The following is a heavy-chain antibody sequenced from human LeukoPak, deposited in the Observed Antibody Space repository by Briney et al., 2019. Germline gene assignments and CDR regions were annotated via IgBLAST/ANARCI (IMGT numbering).Heavy chain of an antibody. Sequence: PSETLSLTCTVPGDSVSGNYWNWIRQPAGKGLEWIGRIHSSGTTNYNPSLKSRITMSIEKSQNQFSLKLSSVTAADTAVYYCARDYTGYNWSDPWGQGNLVTVSS. CDR1: GDSVSGNY. D-gene: IGHD2-2*03. CDR3: ARDYTGYNWSDP. J-gene: IGHJ5*02. CDR2: IHSSGTT. V-gene: IGHV4-4*07.